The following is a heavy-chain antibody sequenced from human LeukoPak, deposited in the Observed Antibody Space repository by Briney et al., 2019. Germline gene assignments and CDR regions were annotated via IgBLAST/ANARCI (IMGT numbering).Heavy chain of an antibody. CDR1: GFTFSNYA. V-gene: IGHV3-23*01. J-gene: IGHJ4*02. CDR3: ARSGLATCHY. CDR2: INNGDGDT. D-gene: IGHD3-10*01. Sequence: GGSLRLSCQASGFTFSNYAMSWFRQAPGKGLEWVSSINNGDGDTFFADSVKGRFTISRDDSRSMVYLQMNSLSAEDTAVYYCARSGLATCHYWGQGTLVTVSS.